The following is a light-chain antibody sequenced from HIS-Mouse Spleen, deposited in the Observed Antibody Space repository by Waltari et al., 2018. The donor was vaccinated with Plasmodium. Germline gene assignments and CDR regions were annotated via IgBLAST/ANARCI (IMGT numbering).Light chain of an antibody. Sequence: QSALTQPRSVSGSPGPSVTISCTGTSSDLGGFNYFSWYQQHPGKAPKLMIYDVSKRPSGVPDRFSGSKSGNTASLTISGLQAEDEADYYCCSYAGSYTYVFGTGTKVTVL. CDR1: SSDLGGFNY. CDR2: DVS. J-gene: IGLJ1*01. V-gene: IGLV2-11*01. CDR3: CSYAGSYTYV.